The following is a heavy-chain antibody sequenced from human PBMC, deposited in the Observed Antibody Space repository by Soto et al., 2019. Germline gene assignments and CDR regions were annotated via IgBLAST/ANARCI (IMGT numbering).Heavy chain of an antibody. CDR3: AKDKYTDSVRKVWFFDY. V-gene: IGHV3-23*01. J-gene: IGHJ2*01. D-gene: IGHD2-15*01. CDR2: ISANGAIT. Sequence: VQLLESGGGLVKPGGSLRLSCAASGFAFSKYAMSWVRLAPGKGLEWVSSISANGAITDYADSVKGRFTISRGNFQNILSLQMDSLTGDDTALYFCAKDKYTDSVRKVWFFDYWGRGTLVTVSS. CDR1: GFAFSKYA.